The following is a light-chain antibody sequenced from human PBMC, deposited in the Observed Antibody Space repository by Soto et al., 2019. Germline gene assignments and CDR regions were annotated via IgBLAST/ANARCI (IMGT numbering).Light chain of an antibody. CDR3: SSYTQTSYRV. Sequence: QSVLTQPASVSGSPGQSITISCTGTSTDIGAYDYVSWYQQHPGEGPKVIIYEVSNRPSGVSHRFSGSKSGNTASLTISGLQAEDEADYYCSSYTQTSYRVFGGGTKVTV. CDR2: EVS. V-gene: IGLV2-14*01. J-gene: IGLJ1*01. CDR1: STDIGAYDY.